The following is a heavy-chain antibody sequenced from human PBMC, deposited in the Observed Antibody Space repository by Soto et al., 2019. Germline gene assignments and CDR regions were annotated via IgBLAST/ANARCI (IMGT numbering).Heavy chain of an antibody. CDR1: GGTFSSYA. CDR2: IIPIFGTA. V-gene: IGHV1-69*01. Sequence: QVQLVQSGAEVKKPGSSVKVSCKASGGTFSSYAISWVRQAPGQGLEWMEGIIPIFGTANYAQKFQGRVTITADESTSTAYMELSSLRSEDTAVYYCARDRFLYYDSSEDAFDIWGQGTMVTVSS. J-gene: IGHJ3*02. CDR3: ARDRFLYYDSSEDAFDI. D-gene: IGHD3-22*01.